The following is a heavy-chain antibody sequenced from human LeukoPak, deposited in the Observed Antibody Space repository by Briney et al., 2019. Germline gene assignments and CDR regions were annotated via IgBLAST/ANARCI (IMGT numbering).Heavy chain of an antibody. Sequence: GGSLRLSCAASGFTFSSYAMSWVRQAPGKGLEWVSAISGSGGSTYYADSVKGRFTISRDNSKNTLYLQMNSLGAEDTAVYYCAKDLYYGSGSDIDYWGQGTLVTVSS. D-gene: IGHD3-10*01. CDR2: ISGSGGST. CDR1: GFTFSSYA. V-gene: IGHV3-23*01. J-gene: IGHJ4*02. CDR3: AKDLYYGSGSDIDY.